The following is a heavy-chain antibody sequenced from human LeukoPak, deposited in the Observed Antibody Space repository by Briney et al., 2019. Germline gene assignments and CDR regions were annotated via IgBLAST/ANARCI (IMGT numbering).Heavy chain of an antibody. CDR1: GFTFSHHW. Sequence: GGSLRLSCAATGFTFSHHWMHWVRQAPGKGLVWVSHISSDESSTTYADSVKGRFTISRDNRKNTLYLQMNSLRVEDTAMYYCTRNPDGRNWFDPWGQGTLVTVSS. D-gene: IGHD1-14*01. CDR3: TRNPDGRNWFDP. J-gene: IGHJ5*02. CDR2: ISSDESST. V-gene: IGHV3-74*01.